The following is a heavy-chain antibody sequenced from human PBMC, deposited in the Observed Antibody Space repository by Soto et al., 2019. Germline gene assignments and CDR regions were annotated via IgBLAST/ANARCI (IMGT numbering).Heavy chain of an antibody. Sequence: QVQLVQSGAEGKKPGSSVKVSCKASGGTFNNYGIGWVRQAPGQGLEGMGGISPMIGRTNYAQKFQGRLTLTADESRSTAYMELRSLRSDATAVYYCASWDYDVLTGYSYDDWGQGTLVTVSS. D-gene: IGHD3-9*01. V-gene: IGHV1-69*01. CDR2: ISPMIGRT. CDR1: GGTFNNYG. CDR3: ASWDYDVLTGYSYDD. J-gene: IGHJ4*02.